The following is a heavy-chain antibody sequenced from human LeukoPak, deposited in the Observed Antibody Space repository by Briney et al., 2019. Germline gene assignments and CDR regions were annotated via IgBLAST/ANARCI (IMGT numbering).Heavy chain of an antibody. CDR1: GFTFSTYT. CDR2: ISSGSSSI. CDR3: ARPRYCSGGSCYFDY. Sequence: GGSLRLSCAASGFTFSTYTMNWVRQAPGKGLEWVSYISSGSSSIYYADSAKGRFTISRDNAKNSLYLQMNGLRAEDTAMYYCARPRYCSGGSCYFDYWGQGTLVTVSS. J-gene: IGHJ4*02. V-gene: IGHV3-48*04. D-gene: IGHD2-15*01.